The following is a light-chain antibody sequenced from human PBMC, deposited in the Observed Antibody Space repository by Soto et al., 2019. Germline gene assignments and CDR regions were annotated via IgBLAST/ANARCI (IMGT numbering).Light chain of an antibody. Sequence: QSALTQPASVSGSPGQSITISCTGTSSDIGAYNYVSWYQQHPGQAPKLLIYEVTNRPSGVSDRFSGSKSGNTASLTISGLQAEDEANYSCNSYTTLSNRVFGTGTEVTVL. V-gene: IGLV2-14*01. CDR3: NSYTTLSNRV. CDR1: SSDIGAYNY. CDR2: EVT. J-gene: IGLJ1*01.